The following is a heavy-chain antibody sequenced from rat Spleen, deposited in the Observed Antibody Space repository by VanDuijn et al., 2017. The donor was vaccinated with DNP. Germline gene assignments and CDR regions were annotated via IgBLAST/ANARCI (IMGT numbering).Heavy chain of an antibody. CDR3: AKGTGGFAH. Sequence: EVQLVESGGDPVQPGRSLKVSCVASGFTFNNYWMFWVRQAPGKGLEWVASINTDGGTTYYPDSVKGRFTISRANAENTVYLQMNSLRSEDTATYFCAKGTGGFAHWGQGTLVTVSS. CDR2: INTDGGTT. CDR1: GFTFNNYW. J-gene: IGHJ3*01. V-gene: IGHV5-58*01. D-gene: IGHD1-4*01.